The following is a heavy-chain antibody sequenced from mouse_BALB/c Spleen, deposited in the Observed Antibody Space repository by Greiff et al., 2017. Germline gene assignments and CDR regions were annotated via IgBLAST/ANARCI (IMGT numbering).Heavy chain of an antibody. V-gene: IGHV7-3*02. J-gene: IGHJ2*01. Sequence: EVKLMESGGGLVQPGGSLRLSCATSGFTFTDYYMSWVRQPPGKALEWLGFIRNKANGYTTEYSASVKGRFTISRDNSQSILYLQMNTLRAEDSATYYCARGVRRLDYWGQGTTLTVSS. CDR3: ARGVRRLDY. D-gene: IGHD2-14*01. CDR2: IRNKANGYTT. CDR1: GFTFTDYY.